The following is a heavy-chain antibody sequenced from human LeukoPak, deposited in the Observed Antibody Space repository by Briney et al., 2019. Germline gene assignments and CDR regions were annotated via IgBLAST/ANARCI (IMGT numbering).Heavy chain of an antibody. CDR3: TKDQSGYCNNGICYARDGAFDI. CDR2: IKDDGSST. D-gene: IGHD2-8*01. V-gene: IGHV3-74*01. Sequence: GGSLRLSCAASGFSLSDYSMHWVRRAPGKGLVWVSHIKDDGSSTSYAEIVKGRFTISRDNSRNTLYLEMNSLRAEDTAVYYCTKDQSGYCNNGICYARDGAFDIWGQGTMVTVSS. J-gene: IGHJ3*02. CDR1: GFSLSDYS.